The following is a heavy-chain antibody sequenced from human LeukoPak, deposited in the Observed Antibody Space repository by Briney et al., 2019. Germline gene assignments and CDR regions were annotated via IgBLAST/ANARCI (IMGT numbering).Heavy chain of an antibody. CDR2: LSHDGINK. CDR1: GFTFSDYA. Sequence: PGGSLRLSCAASGFTFSDYAMHWVRQAPGKGLEWVATLSHDGINKHDADSVRGRFTISRDNSKNTLYPQMNRLRVEDTAVYYCARDVSYYYESTGHYSDYFDSWGQGTLVTVSS. D-gene: IGHD3-22*01. V-gene: IGHV3-30-3*01. J-gene: IGHJ4*02. CDR3: ARDVSYYYESTGHYSDYFDS.